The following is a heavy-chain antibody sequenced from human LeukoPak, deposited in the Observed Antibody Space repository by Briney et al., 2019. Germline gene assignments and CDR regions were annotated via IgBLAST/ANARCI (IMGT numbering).Heavy chain of an antibody. Sequence: GGCLRLSCAASGFTFSSYSMNSVRQAPGKGLEWVSAITATSSSTHDADSVQGRFTISRDNSKNTLYLQMNSLRPEDTAIYYCAKLFESGTYNNFFHYWGQGTLVTVFS. J-gene: IGHJ4*02. V-gene: IGHV3-23*01. CDR1: GFTFSSYS. CDR2: ITATSSST. D-gene: IGHD3-10*01. CDR3: AKLFESGTYNNFFHY.